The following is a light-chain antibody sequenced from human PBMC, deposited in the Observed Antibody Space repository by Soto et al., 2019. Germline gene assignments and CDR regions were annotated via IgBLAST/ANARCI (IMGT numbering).Light chain of an antibody. J-gene: IGKJ5*01. V-gene: IGKV3-20*01. CDR3: QQYGSSRIT. CDR1: QSVSSSY. Sequence: EIVLKQSPGTLSLSPGERDTLSCRASQSVSSSYLAWNQQKPGQAPRLLIYGASSRATGIPDRFSGSGSGTDFTLTISRLEPEDFAVYYCQQYGSSRITFGQGTRLEIK. CDR2: GAS.